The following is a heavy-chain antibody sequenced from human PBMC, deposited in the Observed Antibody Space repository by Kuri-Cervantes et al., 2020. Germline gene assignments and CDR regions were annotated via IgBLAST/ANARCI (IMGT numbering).Heavy chain of an antibody. Sequence: GESLKISCAASGFTFSDYYMSWIRQAPGKGLEWVSYISSSGSTIYYADSVKGRFTISRDNAKNSLYLQMNSLRAEDTAVYYCARENDYYDSSGQPEGLWDAFDIWGQGTMVTVSS. CDR2: ISSSGSTI. D-gene: IGHD3-22*01. V-gene: IGHV3-11*01. CDR1: GFTFSDYY. J-gene: IGHJ3*02. CDR3: ARENDYYDSSGQPEGLWDAFDI.